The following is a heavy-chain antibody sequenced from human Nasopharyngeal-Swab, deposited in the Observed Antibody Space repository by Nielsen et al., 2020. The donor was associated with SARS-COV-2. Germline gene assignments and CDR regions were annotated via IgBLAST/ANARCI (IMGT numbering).Heavy chain of an antibody. Sequence: TLSLTCAVYGGSFSDYFWAWIRQPPGRGLEWIGEINHSGTTEYNPSLESRVNMSVDTSKNQFSLKLNFVTAADAAVYYCARVAIEVVSTSIYMDVWGKGTTVTVSS. D-gene: IGHD2-2*01. CDR2: INHSGTT. CDR3: ARVAIEVVSTSIYMDV. J-gene: IGHJ6*03. CDR1: GGSFSDYF. V-gene: IGHV4-34*01.